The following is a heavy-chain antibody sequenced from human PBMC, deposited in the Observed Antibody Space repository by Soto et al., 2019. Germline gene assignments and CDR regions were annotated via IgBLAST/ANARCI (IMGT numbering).Heavy chain of an antibody. CDR2: ISSSGSTI. J-gene: IGHJ6*01. V-gene: IGHV3-11*01. D-gene: IGHD1-26*01. Sequence: VGSLRLSCASSVFTFSDYYMSCIRHSPGKWLEWVSYISSSGSTIYYADSVKGRFTISRDNAKNSLYLQMNSLRAEDTAVYYCARGATGWEILGYYYYGMEVWGQGTTVSVSS. CDR1: VFTFSDYY. CDR3: ARGATGWEILGYYYYGMEV.